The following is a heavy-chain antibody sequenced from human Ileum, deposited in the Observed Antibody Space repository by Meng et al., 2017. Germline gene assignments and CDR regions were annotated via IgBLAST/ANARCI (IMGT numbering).Heavy chain of an antibody. CDR1: GFNFSDFY. Sequence: QVQLGEAGGAVVKPGGSLRLSCAASGFNFSDFYTGWVRQAPGKGLEFIAYISAIGNTYFADSFLGRVTVSRDSAQKVLYLQMTRMRAEDTVVYYCAKSPRGIDFDDWGQGILVTVSS. V-gene: IGHV3-11*01. J-gene: IGHJ4*02. D-gene: IGHD3-10*01. CDR2: ISAIGNT. CDR3: AKSPRGIDFDD.